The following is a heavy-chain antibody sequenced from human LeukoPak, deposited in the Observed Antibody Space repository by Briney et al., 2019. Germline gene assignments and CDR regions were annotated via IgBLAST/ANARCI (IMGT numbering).Heavy chain of an antibody. CDR2: IYSGEST. D-gene: IGHD2-15*01. J-gene: IGHJ4*02. Sequence: GGSLRLSCAASGFSVSSNYMSWVRQAPGKGLEWVSVIYSGESTYYADSVKGRFTISRDNSKNTLYLQMNSLRAGDTAVYYCARFRRYCSGGSCHGDFDYWGQGTLVSVSS. CDR3: ARFRRYCSGGSCHGDFDY. CDR1: GFSVSSNY. V-gene: IGHV3-53*01.